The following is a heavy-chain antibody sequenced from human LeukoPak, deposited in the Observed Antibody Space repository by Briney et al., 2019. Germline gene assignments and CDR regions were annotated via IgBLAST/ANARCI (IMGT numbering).Heavy chain of an antibody. V-gene: IGHV1-2*02. CDR1: GYTFTGYY. Sequence: ASVKVSCMASGYTFTGYYMHWVRQAPGQGGEWMGWINTNSGGTNYAKKFQGRVTMTRDTSISTAYMELSRLRSDDTAVYYCARDRILYNWCDPWGQGTLVTVSS. J-gene: IGHJ5*02. CDR3: ARDRILYNWCDP. CDR2: INTNSGGT.